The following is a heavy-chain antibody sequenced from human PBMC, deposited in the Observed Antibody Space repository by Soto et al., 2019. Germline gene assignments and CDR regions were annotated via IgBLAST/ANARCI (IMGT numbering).Heavy chain of an antibody. J-gene: IGHJ6*04. CDR1: SGSINSGDYH. CDR2: IYYSGST. Sequence: SETLSLTCTVSSGSINSGDYHWSWIRQSPGKGLEWIGAIYYSGSTYYNPSLKSRIRISVDTSKNQFSPKVNSVTAADTAVYYCAIDYRVPSADAVDVWGEGTTVTVSA. V-gene: IGHV4-30-4*01. CDR3: AIDYRVPSADAVDV. D-gene: IGHD3-16*02.